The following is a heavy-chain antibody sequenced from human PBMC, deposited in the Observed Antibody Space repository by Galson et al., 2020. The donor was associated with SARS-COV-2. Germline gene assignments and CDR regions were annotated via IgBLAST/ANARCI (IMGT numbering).Heavy chain of an antibody. CDR1: GFTFSNYA. CDR2: ISYDGSSE. D-gene: IGHD3-10*01. Sequence: GESLKISCAASGFTFSNYAIHWVRQAPGKGPEWVAVISYDGSSEYYADSVKGRFTISRDNPKNTVYLQMNSLRPEDTALYYCARDGIQGVIRGFFDYWGQGTLVTVSS. J-gene: IGHJ4*02. V-gene: IGHV3-30-3*01. CDR3: ARDGIQGVIRGFFDY.